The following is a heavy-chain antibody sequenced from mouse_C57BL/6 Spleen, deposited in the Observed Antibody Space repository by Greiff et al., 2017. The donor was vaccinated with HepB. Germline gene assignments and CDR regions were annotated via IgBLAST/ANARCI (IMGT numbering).Heavy chain of an antibody. D-gene: IGHD2-5*01. CDR1: GFTFSDYY. CDR2: INYDGSST. V-gene: IGHV5-16*01. CDR3: ARDREAYYSKGGYFDV. J-gene: IGHJ1*03. Sequence: EVQLVESEGGLVQPGSSMKLSCTASGFTFSDYYMAWVRQVPEKGLEWVANINYDGSSTYYLDSLKSRFIISRDNAKNILYLQMSSLKSEDTATYYCARDREAYYSKGGYFDVWGTGTTVTVSS.